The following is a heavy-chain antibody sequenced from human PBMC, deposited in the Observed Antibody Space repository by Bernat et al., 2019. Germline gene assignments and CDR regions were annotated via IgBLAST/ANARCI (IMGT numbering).Heavy chain of an antibody. CDR2: IYYSGST. J-gene: IGHJ4*02. CDR1: GGSVSSGSYY. D-gene: IGHD2-15*01. Sequence: QVQLQESGPGLVKPSETLSLTCTVSGGSVSSGSYYWSWIRQPPGKGLEWIGYIYYSGSTNYNPSLKSRVTISVDTSKNQFSLKLSSVTAADTAVYYCARGVVAANFDYWGQGTLVTVSS. V-gene: IGHV4-61*01. CDR3: ARGVVAANFDY.